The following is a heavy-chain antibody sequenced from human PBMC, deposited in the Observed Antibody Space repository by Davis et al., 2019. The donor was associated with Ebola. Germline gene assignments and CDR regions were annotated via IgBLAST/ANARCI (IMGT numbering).Heavy chain of an antibody. Sequence: GESLKISCAASGFTFSSYWMSWVRQAPGKGLEWVANIKQDGSEKYYVDSVKGRFTISRDNAKNSLYLQMNSLRAEDTAVYYSARDHPEYYDFWSGYYRYWGQGTLVTVSS. CDR3: ARDHPEYYDFWSGYYRY. CDR2: IKQDGSEK. V-gene: IGHV3-7*01. CDR1: GFTFSSYW. J-gene: IGHJ4*02. D-gene: IGHD3-3*01.